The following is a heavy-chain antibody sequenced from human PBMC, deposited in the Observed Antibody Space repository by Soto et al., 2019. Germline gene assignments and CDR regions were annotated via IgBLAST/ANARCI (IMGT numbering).Heavy chain of an antibody. J-gene: IGHJ3*02. CDR1: GFTFSSYA. D-gene: IGHD3-22*01. CDR3: ARDRGYSLMFLAFDI. CDR2: ISYDGSNK. V-gene: IGHV3-30-3*01. Sequence: GGSLRLSCAASGFTFSSYAMHWVRQAPGKGLEWVAVISYDGSNKYYADSVKGRFTISRDNSKNTLYLQMNSLRAEDTAVYYCARDRGYSLMFLAFDIWGQGTMVTVSS.